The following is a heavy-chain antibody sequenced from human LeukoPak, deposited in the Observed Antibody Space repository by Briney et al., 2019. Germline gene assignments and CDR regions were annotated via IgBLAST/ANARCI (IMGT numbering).Heavy chain of an antibody. D-gene: IGHD6-6*01. CDR2: IYTSGST. V-gene: IGHV4-61*02. CDR1: GGSISSGSYY. CDR3: ARVRYSTSARVNWVDP. Sequence: SQTLSLTCTVSGGSISSGSYYWSWIRQPAGKGLEWIGRIYTSGSTNYNPSLKSRVTISVDTSKNQFSLKLSSVTAADTAVYYCARVRYSTSARVNWVDPWGQGTLVTVSS. J-gene: IGHJ5*02.